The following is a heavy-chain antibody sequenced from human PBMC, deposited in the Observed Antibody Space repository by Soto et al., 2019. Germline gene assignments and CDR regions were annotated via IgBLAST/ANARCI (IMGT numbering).Heavy chain of an antibody. Sequence: GGSLRLSCATSGFSFSTYAIHWVRQAPGKGLYCVAVISNDGSKRYYAQSVKGRFTISRDNSNNTVDLQMNSLRAEDTALYYCARSIAVAGLDYWGPGTLVTVYS. CDR3: ARSIAVAGLDY. J-gene: IGHJ4*02. V-gene: IGHV3-30-3*01. D-gene: IGHD6-19*01. CDR1: GFSFSTYA. CDR2: ISNDGSKR.